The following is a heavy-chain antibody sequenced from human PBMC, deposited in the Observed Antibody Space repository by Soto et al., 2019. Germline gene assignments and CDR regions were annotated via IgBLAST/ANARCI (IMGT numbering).Heavy chain of an antibody. CDR3: ARVDAPPTTHYYMDV. CDR1: GYTFTSYG. Sequence: QVQLVQSGAEVKKPGASVKVSCKASGYTFTSYGISWVRQAPGQGLEWMGWISAYNGNTNYAQKLQGRVTITTDTPTSTAYMELRSLRSDDTAVYYCARVDAPPTTHYYMDVWGKGTTVTVSS. V-gene: IGHV1-18*01. J-gene: IGHJ6*03. CDR2: ISAYNGNT. D-gene: IGHD2-2*01.